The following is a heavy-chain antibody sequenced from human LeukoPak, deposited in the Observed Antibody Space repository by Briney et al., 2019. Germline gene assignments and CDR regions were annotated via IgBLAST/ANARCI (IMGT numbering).Heavy chain of an antibody. CDR2: IYYSGST. CDR1: GGSISRSSYY. Sequence: SETLSLTCTVSGGSISRSSYYWGWIRQPPGKGLEWIGSIYYSGSTYYNPSLKSRVTISLDTSKNQFSLRLSSVTAADTAVYYCARGPPPDFDYWGRGTLVTVSS. CDR3: ARGPPPDFDY. J-gene: IGHJ4*02. V-gene: IGHV4-39*07.